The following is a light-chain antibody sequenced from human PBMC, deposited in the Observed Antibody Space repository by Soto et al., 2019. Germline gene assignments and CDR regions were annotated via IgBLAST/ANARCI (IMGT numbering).Light chain of an antibody. CDR2: LGS. CDR3: MQALQTPLT. V-gene: IGKV2-28*01. Sequence: DIVMTQSPLSLPVTPGEPASISCRSSQSLLHSNGYNYLDWYLQKPGQSPQLLIYLGSNRASGVTDRFSGSRSGTEFTLKISKVEAEDVGVYYCMQALQTPLTFGGGTKVEIK. J-gene: IGKJ4*01. CDR1: QSLLHSNGYNY.